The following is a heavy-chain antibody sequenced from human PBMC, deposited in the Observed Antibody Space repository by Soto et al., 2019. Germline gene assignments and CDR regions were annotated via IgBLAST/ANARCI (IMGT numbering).Heavy chain of an antibody. J-gene: IGHJ5*02. D-gene: IGHD3-9*01. CDR3: ARVKSYDILTGYSTWFDP. V-gene: IGHV1-24*01. Sequence: ASVKVSCKVSGYTLTELSMHWVRQAPGKGLEWMGGFDPEDGETIYAQNFQGRVTMTRNTSISTAYMELSSLRSEDTAVYYCARVKSYDILTGYSTWFDPWGQGTLVTVSS. CDR2: FDPEDGET. CDR1: GYTLTELS.